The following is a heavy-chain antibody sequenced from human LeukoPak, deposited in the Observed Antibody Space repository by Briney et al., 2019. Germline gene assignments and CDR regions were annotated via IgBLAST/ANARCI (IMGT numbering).Heavy chain of an antibody. CDR2: FDPEDGET. CDR1: GYTLTELS. J-gene: IGHJ6*02. Sequence: ASVKVSCKVSGYTLTELSMHWVRQAPGKGLEWMGGFDPEDGETIYAQKFQGRVTMTEDTSTDTAYMELSSLRSEDTAVYYCPTGLTMVRGRLTRYYHYYYGMDVWGQGTTVTVSS. V-gene: IGHV1-24*01. D-gene: IGHD3-10*01. CDR3: PTGLTMVRGRLTRYYHYYYGMDV.